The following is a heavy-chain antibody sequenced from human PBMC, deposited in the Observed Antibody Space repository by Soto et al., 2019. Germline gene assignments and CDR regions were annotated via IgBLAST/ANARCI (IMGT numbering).Heavy chain of an antibody. J-gene: IGHJ4*02. V-gene: IGHV4-59*12. Sequence: QVVLQESGPGLVKPSETLSLTCSVSGRSITSYYWSWVRQPPGKGLEWIGYIYDNGITSQNPSLKSRVTMSADTSQNQCSLKLTSGTGAETAVYYCARTYDSNGYANEFDSWVQGILVTVTS. CDR2: IYDNGIT. D-gene: IGHD3-22*01. CDR1: GRSITSYY. CDR3: ARTYDSNGYANEFDS.